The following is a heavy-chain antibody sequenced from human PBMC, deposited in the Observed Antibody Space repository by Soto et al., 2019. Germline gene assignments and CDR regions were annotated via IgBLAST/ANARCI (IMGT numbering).Heavy chain of an antibody. J-gene: IGHJ4*02. D-gene: IGHD6-19*01. CDR2: INPNSGGT. CDR3: XXEXVAAYXDY. Sequence: QVQLVQSGAEVKKPGASVKVSCKASGYTFTGYYMHWVRQAPGQGLEWMGWINPNSGGTNYAQKFQGWVTMTRDTSISTAYMELSRLRSXXXXXXXXXXEXVAAYXDYWGQGTLVT. CDR1: GYTFTGYY. V-gene: IGHV1-2*04.